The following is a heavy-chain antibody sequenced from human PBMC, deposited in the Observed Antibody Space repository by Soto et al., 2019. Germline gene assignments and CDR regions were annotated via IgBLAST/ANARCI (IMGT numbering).Heavy chain of an antibody. J-gene: IGHJ4*02. CDR1: GGSISSGDYY. CDR2: IYDRGST. Sequence: QVQLQESGPGLVKPSQTLSLTCTVSGGSISSGDYYWSWIRQSPGKGLEWIGHIYDRGSTYSNPSLNSRVFILVETSKSQFSLNLNAVTAAATAVYYFARGRSGDKVDYWGRGTLVTVSS. CDR3: ARGRSGDKVDY. D-gene: IGHD3-10*01. V-gene: IGHV4-30-4*01.